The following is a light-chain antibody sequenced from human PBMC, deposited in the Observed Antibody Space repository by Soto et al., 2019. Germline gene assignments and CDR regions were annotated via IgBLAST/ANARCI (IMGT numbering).Light chain of an antibody. Sequence: DIQMTQSPSSLSASVGDRVTITCRASQDIGAWLGWYQQKPGKAPKSLIYAASTLQSGVPPRFSGSGYGTDFTLTITSLQPEDSATYYCQQYSSYPLIFGGGTRVAIK. CDR1: QDIGAW. CDR3: QQYSSYPLI. J-gene: IGKJ4*01. V-gene: IGKV1D-16*01. CDR2: AAS.